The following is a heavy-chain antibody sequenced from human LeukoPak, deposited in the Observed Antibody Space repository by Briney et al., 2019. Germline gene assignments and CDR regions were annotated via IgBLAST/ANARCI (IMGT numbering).Heavy chain of an antibody. CDR1: GFTFSRYS. CDR2: IRSRSSTI. CDR3: AKDRDSTQGALDI. J-gene: IGHJ3*02. Sequence: PGGSLRLSCVASGFTFSRYSMNWVRQAPGKGLEWVSYIRSRSSTIYYADSVKGRFTISRDNAKNSLYLQMNSLRDEDTAVYYCAKDRDSTQGALDIWGQGTMVTVSS. D-gene: IGHD2/OR15-2a*01. V-gene: IGHV3-48*02.